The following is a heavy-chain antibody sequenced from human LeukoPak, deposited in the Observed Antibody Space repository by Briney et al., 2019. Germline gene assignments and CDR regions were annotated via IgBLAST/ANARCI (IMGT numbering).Heavy chain of an antibody. CDR1: GFTFTSSA. D-gene: IGHD5-18*01. V-gene: IGHV1-58*01. Sequence: PGASVKVSCKASGFTFTSSAVQWVRQARGQRLEWIGWIVVGSGNTNYAQKFQERVTITRDMSTSTAYMELSSLRAEDTAVYYCAKDRGGRWEGGQLWLFGAFDIWGQGTMVTVSS. CDR3: AKDRGGRWEGGQLWLFGAFDI. J-gene: IGHJ3*02. CDR2: IVVGSGNT.